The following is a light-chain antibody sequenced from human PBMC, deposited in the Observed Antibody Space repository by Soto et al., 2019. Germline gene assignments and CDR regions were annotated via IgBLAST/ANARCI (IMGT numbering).Light chain of an antibody. Sequence: ESVLAQSPGTLSLSPWEIATLSCRASQSVSSNYIAWYQQKPGQAPRLFIYDASNRATGIQDRFSGSGSGTDFTLNISRLEPEDFAVYYCQQYGSSITFGQGTRLEMK. CDR2: DAS. CDR3: QQYGSSIT. V-gene: IGKV3-20*01. CDR1: QSVSSNY. J-gene: IGKJ5*01.